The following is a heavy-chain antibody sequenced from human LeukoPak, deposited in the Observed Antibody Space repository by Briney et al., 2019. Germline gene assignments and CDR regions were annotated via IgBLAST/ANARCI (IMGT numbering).Heavy chain of an antibody. CDR2: ISRSRSYI. V-gene: IGHV3-21*01. D-gene: IGHD5-24*01. CDR3: ARGAVEDGYSDY. J-gene: IGHJ4*02. CDR1: GFTLSSFS. Sequence: GGSLRLSCAASGFTLSSFSMNWVRQAPGKGREWVSSISRSRSYIYYAKSVKGRFTISKDNAKNSLYLQMNSLRAEDTAVYYCARGAVEDGYSDYWGQGTLVTVSS.